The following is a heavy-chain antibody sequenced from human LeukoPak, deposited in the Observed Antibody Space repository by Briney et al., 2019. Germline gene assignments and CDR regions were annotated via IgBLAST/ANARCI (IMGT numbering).Heavy chain of an antibody. Sequence: ASVKVSCKASGYTFTGYYMHWVRQAPGQGLEWMGWISPNSGGTNYAQKFQGWVTMTRDTSISTAYMELSRLRSDDTAVYYCAREEADGCSGGSCYSSYVGEYFQHWGQGTLVTVSS. CDR1: GYTFTGYY. J-gene: IGHJ1*01. CDR2: ISPNSGGT. D-gene: IGHD2-15*01. CDR3: AREEADGCSGGSCYSSYVGEYFQH. V-gene: IGHV1-2*04.